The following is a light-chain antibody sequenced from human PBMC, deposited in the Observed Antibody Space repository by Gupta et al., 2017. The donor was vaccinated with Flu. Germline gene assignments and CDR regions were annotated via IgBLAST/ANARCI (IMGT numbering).Light chain of an antibody. V-gene: IGKV1-33*01. CDR2: DAS. CDR3: QQYDSLPPYT. CDR1: QDINNF. Sequence: DIQMTQSPSSLSASVGDRVTITCQASQDINNFLNWYQQKPGKAPKLLIYDASHLETGVPSRFSRSGSGTHFTFTISSLQPEDTATYYCQQYDSLPPYTFGQGTKLEIK. J-gene: IGKJ2*01.